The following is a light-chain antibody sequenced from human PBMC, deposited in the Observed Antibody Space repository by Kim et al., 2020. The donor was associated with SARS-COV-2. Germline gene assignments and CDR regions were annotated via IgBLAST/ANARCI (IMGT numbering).Light chain of an antibody. J-gene: IGKJ1*01. CDR2: GAS. V-gene: IGKV3-20*01. CDR3: QKYGDSPWT. Sequence: EVVLTQSPGTLSLSPGERATLSCRASQTVSSTYLGWYQQKPGQTPRLLIYGASSRATGIPDRFSGSGSGTDFTLTISRLEPEDVAGYYCQKYGDSPWTFGQGTKVDIK. CDR1: QTVSSTY.